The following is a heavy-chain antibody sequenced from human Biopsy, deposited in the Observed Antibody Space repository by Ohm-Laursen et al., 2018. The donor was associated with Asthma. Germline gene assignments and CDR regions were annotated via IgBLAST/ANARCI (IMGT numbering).Heavy chain of an antibody. V-gene: IGHV4-61*01. CDR1: GGSVSSDKYY. CDR2: IFYSGAT. Sequence: ETLSLTCSVSGGSVSSDKYYWSWIRQPPGKGLEWIAYIFYSGATNYNPALKSRVAQSIDPSKSQFSLRLNSLSAADTAVYYCARGTIVAGIDYWGRGTLVTVSS. D-gene: IGHD5-12*01. CDR3: ARGTIVAGIDY. J-gene: IGHJ4*02.